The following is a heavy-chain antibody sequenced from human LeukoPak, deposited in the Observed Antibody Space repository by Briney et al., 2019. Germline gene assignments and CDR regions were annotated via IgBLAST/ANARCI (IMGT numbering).Heavy chain of an antibody. J-gene: IGHJ4*02. Sequence: GGSLRLSCAASGFTFDDYAMHWVRQAPGKGLEWVSGISWNSGSIGYADSVKGRFTISRDNAKNSLYLQMNSLRAEDTALYYCAKAHVQGYFDYWGRGTLVTVSS. CDR3: AKAHVQGYFDY. CDR2: ISWNSGSI. V-gene: IGHV3-9*01. CDR1: GFTFDDYA.